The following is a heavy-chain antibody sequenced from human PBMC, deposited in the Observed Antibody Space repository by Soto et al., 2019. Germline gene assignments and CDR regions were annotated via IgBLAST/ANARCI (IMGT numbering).Heavy chain of an antibody. Sequence: ASVKVSCKASGYTFTGYYMHWVRQAPGQGLEWMGWINPDSGDTNYAQKFQGRVTMARDTSITTAYMDLSRLSSDDTAVYYCSRRGYSGYAYEDYWGQGXLVTVYS. D-gene: IGHD5-12*01. J-gene: IGHJ4*02. CDR1: GYTFTGYY. CDR2: INPDSGDT. CDR3: SRRGYSGYAYEDY. V-gene: IGHV1-2*02.